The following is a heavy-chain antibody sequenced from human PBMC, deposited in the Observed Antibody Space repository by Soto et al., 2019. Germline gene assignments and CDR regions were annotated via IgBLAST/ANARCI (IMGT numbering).Heavy chain of an antibody. CDR1: GYTFTSYY. Sequence: GASVKVSCKASGYTFTSYYMHWVRQAPGQGLEWMGIINPSGGSTSYAQKFQGRVTMTRDTSTSTAYMELRSLRSDDTAVYYCARDSPPVAYWGQGTLVTVSS. J-gene: IGHJ4*02. CDR3: ARDSPPVAY. V-gene: IGHV1-46*01. CDR2: INPSGGST.